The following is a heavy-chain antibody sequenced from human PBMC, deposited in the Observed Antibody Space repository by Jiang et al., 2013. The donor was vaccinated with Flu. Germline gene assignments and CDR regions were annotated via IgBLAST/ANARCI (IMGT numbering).Heavy chain of an antibody. Sequence: GAEVKKPGSSVKVSCKASGGTFSSYAISWVRQAPGQGLEWMGGIIPIFGTANYAQKFQGRVTVTADESTSTAYMELSSLRSEDTAVYYCATTKHRFLEWLFLFDYWGQGTLVTVSS. CDR1: GGTFSSYA. CDR2: IIPIFGTA. V-gene: IGHV1-69*01. D-gene: IGHD3-3*01. J-gene: IGHJ4*02. CDR3: ATTKHRFLEWLFLFDY.